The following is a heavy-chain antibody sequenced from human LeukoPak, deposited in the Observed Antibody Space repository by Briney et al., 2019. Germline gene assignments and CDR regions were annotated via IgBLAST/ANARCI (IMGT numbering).Heavy chain of an antibody. CDR3: ARARGRWSSGWDEGKPQDY. V-gene: IGHV3-30*02. J-gene: IGHJ4*02. Sequence: GGSLRLSCAASGFTFSSYGMHWVRQAPGKGLEWVSFIRYDGSNKYYADSVKGRFTISRDNAKNSLYLQMNSLRAEDTAVYYCARARGRWSSGWDEGKPQDYWGQGTLVTVSS. D-gene: IGHD6-19*01. CDR2: IRYDGSNK. CDR1: GFTFSSYG.